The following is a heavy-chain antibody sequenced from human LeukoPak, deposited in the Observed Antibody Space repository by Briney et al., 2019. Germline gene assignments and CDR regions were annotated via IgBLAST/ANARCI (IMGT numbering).Heavy chain of an antibody. Sequence: GGSLRLSCAASGSTFSSYAMSWVRQAPGKGLEWVSAISGSGGSTYYADSVKGRFTISRDNSKNTLYLQLKSLRAEDTAVYYCAKDSSSGTYFDYWGQGTLVTVSS. CDR3: AKDSSSGTYFDY. V-gene: IGHV3-23*01. J-gene: IGHJ4*02. CDR2: ISGSGGST. CDR1: GSTFSSYA. D-gene: IGHD1-26*01.